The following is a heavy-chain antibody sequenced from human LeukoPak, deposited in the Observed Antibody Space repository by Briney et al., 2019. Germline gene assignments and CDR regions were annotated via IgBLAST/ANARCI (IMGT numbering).Heavy chain of an antibody. V-gene: IGHV4-31*03. J-gene: IGHJ4*02. CDR3: ARIGGIAVAGTADC. CDR1: GGSISSGGYY. CDR2: IYYSGST. Sequence: SETLSLTCTVSGGSISSGGYYWSWTRQHPGKGLEWIGYIYYSGSTYYNPSLKSRVTISVDTSKNQFSLKLSSVTAADTAVYYCARIGGIAVAGTADCWGQGTLVTVSS. D-gene: IGHD6-19*01.